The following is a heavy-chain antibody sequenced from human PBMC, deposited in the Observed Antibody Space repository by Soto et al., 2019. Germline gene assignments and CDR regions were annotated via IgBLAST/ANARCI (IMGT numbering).Heavy chain of an antibody. CDR2: ISSSSSTI. Sequence: GGSLRLSCAASGLTFSSYSMNWVRQAPGKGLEWVSYISSSSSTIYYADSVKGRFTISRDNAKNSLYLQMNSLRDEDTAVYYCASLNPXRYNWNYGVGLEDWFDPWGQGTLVTVSS. J-gene: IGHJ5*02. D-gene: IGHD1-7*01. CDR1: GLTFSSYS. V-gene: IGHV3-48*02. CDR3: ASLNPXRYNWNYGVGLEDWFDP.